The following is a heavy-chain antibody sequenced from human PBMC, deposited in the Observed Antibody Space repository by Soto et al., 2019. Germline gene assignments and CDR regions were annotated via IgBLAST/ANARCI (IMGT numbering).Heavy chain of an antibody. J-gene: IGHJ3*02. CDR3: AKIGRSSGWNGAFDI. Sequence: GGSLRLSCAASGFTFISYAMSWVRQAPWKGLEWVSAISDSGGSTYYADSVKGRFTISRDNSKNTLYLQMNSLRAEDTAVYYCAKIGRSSGWNGAFDIWGQGTMVTVSS. CDR1: GFTFISYA. D-gene: IGHD6-19*01. CDR2: ISDSGGST. V-gene: IGHV3-23*01.